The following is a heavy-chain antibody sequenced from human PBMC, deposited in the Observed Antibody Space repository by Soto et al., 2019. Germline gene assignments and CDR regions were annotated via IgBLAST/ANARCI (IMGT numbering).Heavy chain of an antibody. CDR3: ARNNYDKDGYYFDY. Sequence: SETLSLTCTVSGGSISSSSYYWGWIRQPPGKGLEWIGSIYYSGSTYYNPSLKSRVTISVDTSKNQFSLKLSSVTAADTAVYYCARNNYDKDGYYFDYWGQGTLVTVSS. CDR1: GGSISSSSYY. D-gene: IGHD3-22*01. CDR2: IYYSGST. V-gene: IGHV4-39*01. J-gene: IGHJ4*02.